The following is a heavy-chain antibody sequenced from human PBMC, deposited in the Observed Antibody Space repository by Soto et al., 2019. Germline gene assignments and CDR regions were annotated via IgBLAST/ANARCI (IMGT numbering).Heavy chain of an antibody. CDR3: ARVAVAGTRYDY. CDR2: IYHSGST. D-gene: IGHD6-19*01. CDR1: GGSISSSNW. Sequence: QVQLQESGPGLVKPSGTLSLTCAVSGGSISSSNWWSWVRQPPGKGLEWIGEIYHSGSTNYNPSLKSRVXXXVXXAKNPCSLKLSSVTAADTAVYSCARVAVAGTRYDYWGQGTLVTVSS. J-gene: IGHJ4*02. V-gene: IGHV4-4*02.